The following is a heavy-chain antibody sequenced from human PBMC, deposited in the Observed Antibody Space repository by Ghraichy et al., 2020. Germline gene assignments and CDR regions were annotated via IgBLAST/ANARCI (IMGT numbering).Heavy chain of an antibody. CDR2: INRSGST. D-gene: IGHD3-22*01. Sequence: SETLSLTCAVYGGSFSDYSWSWIRQPPGKGLEWIGEINRSGSTNYNPSLKSRLTISVDTSKNQFSLELRSVTAADTAMYYCARDYESGVYLDYWGQGTLVTVSS. V-gene: IGHV4-34*01. J-gene: IGHJ4*02. CDR1: GGSFSDYS. CDR3: ARDYESGVYLDY.